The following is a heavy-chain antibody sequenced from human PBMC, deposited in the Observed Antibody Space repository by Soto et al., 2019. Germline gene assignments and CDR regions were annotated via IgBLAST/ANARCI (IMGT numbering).Heavy chain of an antibody. CDR2: MNPNSGNT. CDR3: ARWDLCSSTSCPPGVWFDP. D-gene: IGHD2-2*01. CDR1: AYTFSSYG. Sequence: VCSDAAAYTFSSYGTKCHQHLPGQELEWMGWMNPNSGNTGYAQKFQGRVTMTRNTSISTAYMELSSLRSEDTAVYYCARWDLCSSTSCPPGVWFDPWGQGTLVTVSS. J-gene: IGHJ5*02. V-gene: IGHV1-8*02.